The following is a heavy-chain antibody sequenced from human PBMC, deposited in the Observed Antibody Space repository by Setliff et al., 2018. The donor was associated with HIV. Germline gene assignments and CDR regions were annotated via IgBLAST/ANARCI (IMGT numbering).Heavy chain of an antibody. D-gene: IGHD6-19*01. V-gene: IGHV1-69*08. CDR2: TIPLLDTA. CDR1: GDSFNRHT. Sequence: SVKVSCKVSGDSFNRHTFSWVRQAPGEGLECMGRTIPLLDTADYAQNFQGRVTITADESTSTAYMELSSLRSEDTAVYYCARGGSSGWPHWGQGTLVTVSS. CDR3: ARGGSSGWPH. J-gene: IGHJ1*01.